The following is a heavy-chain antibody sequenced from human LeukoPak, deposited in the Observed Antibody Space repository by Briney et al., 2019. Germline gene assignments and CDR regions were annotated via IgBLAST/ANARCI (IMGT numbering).Heavy chain of an antibody. CDR1: RFTFGNYW. J-gene: IGHJ6*04. CDR3: ARERGSRSLDV. Sequence: GGSLRLSCAASRFTFGNYWVSWARQDPGKGREWVANIKEVGRENNQVESGKGRFTPSRTNAKNSLYLQMNSLRAEDTDVYYCARERGSRSLDVWGKETKVTVSS. CDR2: IKEVGREN. D-gene: IGHD3-10*01. V-gene: IGHV3-7*01.